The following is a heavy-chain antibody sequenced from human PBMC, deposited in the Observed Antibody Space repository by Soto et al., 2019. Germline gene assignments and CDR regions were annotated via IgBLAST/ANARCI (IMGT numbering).Heavy chain of an antibody. V-gene: IGHV4-34*01. CDR2: INHSGST. CDR3: ARLTRNYYDSSGRDY. J-gene: IGHJ4*02. D-gene: IGHD3-22*01. Sequence: SETLSLTCAVYGGSFSGYYWSWIRQPPGKGLEWIGEINHSGSTNYNPSLKSRVTISVDTSKNQFSPKLSSVTAADTAVYYCARLTRNYYDSSGRDYWGQGTLVTVSS. CDR1: GGSFSGYY.